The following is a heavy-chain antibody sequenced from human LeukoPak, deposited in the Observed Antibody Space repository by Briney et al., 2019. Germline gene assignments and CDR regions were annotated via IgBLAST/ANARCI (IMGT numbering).Heavy chain of an antibody. CDR2: IYYSGST. CDR1: GGSISSSSYY. D-gene: IGHD3-3*01. J-gene: IGHJ4*02. CDR3: ASSYDFWSGYYDY. V-gene: IGHV4-39*07. Sequence: PSETPSLTCTVSGGSISSSSYYWGWIRQPPGKGLEWIGSIYYSGSTYYNPSLKSRVTISVDTSKNQFSLKLSSVTAADTAVYYCASSYDFWSGYYDYWGQGTLVTVSS.